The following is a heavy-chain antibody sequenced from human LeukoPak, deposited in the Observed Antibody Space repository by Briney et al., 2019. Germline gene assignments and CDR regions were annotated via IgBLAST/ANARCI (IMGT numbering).Heavy chain of an antibody. CDR1: GGSISSYY. J-gene: IGHJ5*02. CDR3: ARESNEFIVATMDNWFDP. CDR2: IYYSGYT. D-gene: IGHD5-12*01. Sequence: SETLSLTCTVSGGSISSYYWSWIRQPPGKGLEWIGYIYYSGYTNYNPSLKSRVTISVDTSKNQFSLKLSSVTAADTAVYYCARESNEFIVATMDNWFDPWGQGTLVTVSS. V-gene: IGHV4-59*12.